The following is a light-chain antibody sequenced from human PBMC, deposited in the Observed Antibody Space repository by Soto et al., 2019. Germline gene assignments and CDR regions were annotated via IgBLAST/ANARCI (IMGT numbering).Light chain of an antibody. V-gene: IGKV3-20*01. CDR1: QSVSSSY. CDR2: GAS. J-gene: IGKJ4*01. CDR3: QHYNNQPLT. Sequence: EIVLTQSPDTLSLSPGERATLSCRASQSVSSSYLAWYQQKPGQAPRLLIYGASSRVTGIPDRFSGSVSGTDFTLTISSLQSEDFAVYYCQHYNNQPLTFGGGTKVDIK.